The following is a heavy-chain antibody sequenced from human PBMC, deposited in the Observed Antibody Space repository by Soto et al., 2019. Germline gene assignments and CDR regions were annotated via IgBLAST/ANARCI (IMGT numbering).Heavy chain of an antibody. D-gene: IGHD3-22*01. V-gene: IGHV5-51*07. CDR3: ARLPYYYDSSVGDAFDI. J-gene: IGHJ3*02. CDR1: GYSFTRYL. CDR2: IYPGDSDT. Sequence: GASQNISCNGSGYSFTRYLIGWVHQKHGKGLEWMGIIYPGDSDTRYSPSFQGQVTISADKSISTAYLQWSSLKASDTAMYYCARLPYYYDSSVGDAFDIWGQGTMVTVSS.